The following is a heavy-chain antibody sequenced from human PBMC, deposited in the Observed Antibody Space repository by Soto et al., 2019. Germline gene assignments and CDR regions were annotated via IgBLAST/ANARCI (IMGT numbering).Heavy chain of an antibody. J-gene: IGHJ6*02. D-gene: IGHD2-21*02. CDR2: MYNTGST. Sequence: SETLSLTCTVSGGSVSSGNYYWSWIRQPPGKGLEWIGYMYNTGSTVYNPSFKSRVTISVDTSKNQFSLKLNSVTAADTAVYYCARDLWGYCGTDCYPLDVWGQGTTVTVSS. CDR3: ARDLWGYCGTDCYPLDV. V-gene: IGHV4-61*01. CDR1: GGSVSSGNYY.